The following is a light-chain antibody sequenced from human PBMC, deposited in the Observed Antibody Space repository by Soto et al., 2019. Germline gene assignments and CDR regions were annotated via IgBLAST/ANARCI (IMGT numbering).Light chain of an antibody. V-gene: IGLV2-14*01. CDR1: SSDVGGYNY. J-gene: IGLJ1*01. CDR2: EVT. CDR3: CSYTSGTSV. Sequence: QSALTQPASVSGSPGQSITISCTGTSSDVGGYNYVSWYQQHPGKAPKVIIYEVTNRPSGISHRFSGSKSGNTASLTISGLQAEDEADYYCCSYTSGTSVFGTGTKLTVL.